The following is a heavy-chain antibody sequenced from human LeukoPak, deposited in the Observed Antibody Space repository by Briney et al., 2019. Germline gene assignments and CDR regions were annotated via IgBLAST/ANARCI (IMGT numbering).Heavy chain of an antibody. CDR2: ISSSSSTI. V-gene: IGHV3-48*01. CDR1: GFTFSSYS. D-gene: IGHD1-26*01. CDR3: ARSPLKWELPGY. Sequence: GGSLRLSXAASGFTFSSYSMNWVRQAPGKGLEWVSYISSSSSTIYYADSVKGRFTISRDNAKNSLYLQMSTLRAEDTATYYCARSPLKWELPGYWGQGTLVTVSS. J-gene: IGHJ4*02.